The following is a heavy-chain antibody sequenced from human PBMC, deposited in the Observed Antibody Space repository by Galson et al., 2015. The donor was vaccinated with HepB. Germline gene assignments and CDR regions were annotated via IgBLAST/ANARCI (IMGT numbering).Heavy chain of an antibody. D-gene: IGHD3-10*01. CDR3: TTDPALWFGELFPLHGMDV. CDR1: GFTFSNAW. CDR2: IKSKTDGGTT. J-gene: IGHJ6*02. V-gene: IGHV3-15*01. Sequence: SLRLSCAASGFTFSNAWMSWVRQAPGKGLEWVGRIKSKTDGGTTDYAAPVKGRFTISRDDSKNTLYLQMNSLKTEDTAVYYCTTDPALWFGELFPLHGMDVWGQGTTVTVSS.